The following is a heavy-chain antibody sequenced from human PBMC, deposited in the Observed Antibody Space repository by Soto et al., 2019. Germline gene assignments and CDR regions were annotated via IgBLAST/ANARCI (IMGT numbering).Heavy chain of an antibody. Sequence: GGSLRLSCAASGFTFSSYAMSWVRQAPGKGLEWVSAISGSGGSTYYADSVKGRFTISRDNSKNTLYLQMNSLRAEDTAVYYCASAPLWFGSKWDYWGQGTLVTVSS. D-gene: IGHD3-10*01. CDR1: GFTFSSYA. CDR2: ISGSGGST. V-gene: IGHV3-23*01. J-gene: IGHJ4*02. CDR3: ASAPLWFGSKWDY.